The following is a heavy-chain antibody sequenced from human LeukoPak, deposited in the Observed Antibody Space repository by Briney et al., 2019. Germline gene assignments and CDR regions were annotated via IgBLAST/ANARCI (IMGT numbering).Heavy chain of an antibody. CDR3: ASGRRVDSWIYGDAYYFDY. J-gene: IGHJ4*02. Sequence: ASETVSFTGSGGRFNIYGISWVGQAPGQGRERMGGIIAILGIEKYTQKFQGRDTITANKSTSTAYIELSSLRSEDTAVYYCASGRRVDSWIYGDAYYFDYWGQGTLVTVSS. D-gene: IGHD1-7*01. CDR2: IIAILGIE. V-gene: IGHV1-69*10. CDR1: GGRFNIYG.